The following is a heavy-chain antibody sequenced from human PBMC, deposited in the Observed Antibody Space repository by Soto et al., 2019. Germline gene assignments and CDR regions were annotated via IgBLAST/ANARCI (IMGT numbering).Heavy chain of an antibody. Sequence: GGSLRLSCEASGFTFNTYSMHWVRQPPGKGLEWLAAIWYDGTQKYYADSVKGRFIISRDNSKRTLYLEMNSLRAEDTAVYYCARAGGTTVTGLWHFDSWGQGTLVTVSS. CDR3: ARAGGTTVTGLWHFDS. CDR2: IWYDGTQK. CDR1: GFTFNTYS. V-gene: IGHV3-33*01. J-gene: IGHJ4*02. D-gene: IGHD4-17*01.